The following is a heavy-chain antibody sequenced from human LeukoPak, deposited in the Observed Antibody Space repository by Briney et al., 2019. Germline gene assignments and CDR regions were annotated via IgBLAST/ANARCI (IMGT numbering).Heavy chain of an antibody. Sequence: SETLSLTCTVSGGSISNYYWSWIRQPAGKGLEWIGRIYSTGSTNHNPSLKSRVTMSVDTSKNQFSLKLSSVTAADTAVYYCAREWDSLWFAEADVWGKGTTVTISS. CDR1: GGSISNYY. CDR3: AREWDSLWFAEADV. J-gene: IGHJ6*04. V-gene: IGHV4-4*07. D-gene: IGHD3-10*01. CDR2: IYSTGST.